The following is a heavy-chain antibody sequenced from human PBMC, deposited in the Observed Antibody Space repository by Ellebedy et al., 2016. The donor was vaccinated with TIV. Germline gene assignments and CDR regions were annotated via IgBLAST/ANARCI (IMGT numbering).Heavy chain of an antibody. CDR3: AGPLIVPSDPSRTY. V-gene: IGHV3-74*01. CDR2: INSDGSST. J-gene: IGHJ4*02. D-gene: IGHD2-2*01. CDR1: GFTFSSYW. Sequence: GGSLRLXCAASGFTFSSYWMHWVRQAPGKGLVWVSRINSDGSSTSYADSVKGRFTISRDNAKNTLYLQMNSLRAEDTAVYYCAGPLIVPSDPSRTYWGQGTLVTVSS.